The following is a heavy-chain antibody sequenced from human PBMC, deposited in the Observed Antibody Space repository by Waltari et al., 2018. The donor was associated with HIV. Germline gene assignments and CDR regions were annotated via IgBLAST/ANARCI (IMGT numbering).Heavy chain of an antibody. D-gene: IGHD4-17*01. V-gene: IGHV4-39*07. Sequence: QLQLQESGPGLVKPSETLSLTCTFSGGSVTSSTYYWGWIRQAPGRGLEWIGAISYSRSAYYNPSLESRVTISLDTSKNQFSLKLQSVTAADTAVYYCAGAPNGDFSWLDPWGQGTLVTVSS. CDR3: AGAPNGDFSWLDP. CDR1: GGSVTSSTYY. J-gene: IGHJ5*02. CDR2: ISYSRSA.